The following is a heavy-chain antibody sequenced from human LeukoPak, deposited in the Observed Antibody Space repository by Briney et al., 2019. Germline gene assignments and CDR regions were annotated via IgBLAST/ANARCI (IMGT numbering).Heavy chain of an antibody. CDR1: GGSFSGYY. J-gene: IGHJ4*02. Sequence: SSETLSLTCAVYGGSFSGYYWSWIRQPPGKGLEWIGEINHSGSTNYSPSLKSRVTISADTSKNQVYLKLRSVTSADTAVYYCVRDLWGAGGTQYWGQGILVTVSS. D-gene: IGHD2-15*01. CDR3: VRDLWGAGGTQY. V-gene: IGHV4-34*01. CDR2: INHSGST.